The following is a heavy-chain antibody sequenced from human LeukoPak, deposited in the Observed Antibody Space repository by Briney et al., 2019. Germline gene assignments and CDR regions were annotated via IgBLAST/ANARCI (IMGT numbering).Heavy chain of an antibody. Sequence: ASVTVSCKASGGTFSNYAISWVRQAPGQGLEWMGRIIVILGIADYAQKLQGRVTITADKSTTTVYMELSSSRSEDTAVYYCARDGMLRGVIDYSGMDVWGQGTTVTVSS. J-gene: IGHJ6*02. CDR3: ARDGMLRGVIDYSGMDV. CDR1: GGTFSNYA. V-gene: IGHV1-69*04. CDR2: IIVILGIA. D-gene: IGHD3-10*01.